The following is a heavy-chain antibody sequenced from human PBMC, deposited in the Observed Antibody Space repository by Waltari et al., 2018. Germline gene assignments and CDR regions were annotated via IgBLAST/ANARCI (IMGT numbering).Heavy chain of an antibody. Sequence: QLQMQESGPGLVKPSGTLSLTCAVSGDSMSSTAWWSWVRQSPGKGLEWIGQVHQSGRTNYNPPFASRVTISIDTSINQFSLRVTSATAADTAVYYCARDRGRGIYLDSWGPGTLVTVSP. J-gene: IGHJ4*02. CDR2: VHQSGRT. D-gene: IGHD2-15*01. CDR3: ARDRGRGIYLDS. CDR1: GDSMSSTAW. V-gene: IGHV4-4*02.